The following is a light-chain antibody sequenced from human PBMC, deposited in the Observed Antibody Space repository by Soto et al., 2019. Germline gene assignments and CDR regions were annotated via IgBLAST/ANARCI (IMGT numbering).Light chain of an antibody. CDR3: QQYNPYSYS. J-gene: IGKJ2*03. CDR1: QTTTSW. CDR2: KTS. Sequence: DIQMTQSPSTLCASVGDRVTITCRASQTTTSWLAWYQQKPGKAPKLLIYKTSSLQSGVPSRFSGSGSGTEFTLTISSLQPDDFATYYCQQYNPYSYSFGQGTKLEIK. V-gene: IGKV1-5*03.